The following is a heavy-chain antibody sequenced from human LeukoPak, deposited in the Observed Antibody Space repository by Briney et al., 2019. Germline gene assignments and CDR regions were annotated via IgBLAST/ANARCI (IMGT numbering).Heavy chain of an antibody. CDR1: GGSFTTSY. J-gene: IGHJ2*01. V-gene: IGHV4-34*12. Sequence: SETLSLTCALYGGSFTTSYGGSARQPPGRWLGWIGVIIHSESTNYSPSLKRRVTISVDTSKNQFSLKLSSVTAADTAVYYCASYAKDIVVLPAASIYWYFDLWGRGTLVTVSS. CDR3: ASYAKDIVVLPAASIYWYFDL. CDR2: IIHSEST. D-gene: IGHD2-2*01.